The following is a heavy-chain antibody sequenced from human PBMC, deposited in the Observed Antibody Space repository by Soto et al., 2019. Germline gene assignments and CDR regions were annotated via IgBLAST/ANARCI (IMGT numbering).Heavy chain of an antibody. D-gene: IGHD6-13*01. CDR2: ISGSGVST. V-gene: IGHV3-23*01. CDR1: GFTFSSYA. Sequence: EVQLLESGGGLVQPGGSLRLSCAASGFTFSSYAMSWVRQAPGRGLEWVSAISGSGVSTYYADSVKGSFNIARDNSKNKLYLQMNSLRAEDTAVYYCANEGAAAYTMRASGMDVWGQGTTVTVSS. J-gene: IGHJ6*02. CDR3: ANEGAAAYTMRASGMDV.